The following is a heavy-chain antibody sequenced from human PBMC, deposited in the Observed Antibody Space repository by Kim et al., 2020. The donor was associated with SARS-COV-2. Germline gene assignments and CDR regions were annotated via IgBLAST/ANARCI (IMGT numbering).Heavy chain of an antibody. CDR1: GFTFSDYA. CDR2: LSGSGPYM. D-gene: IGHD1-26*01. V-gene: IGHV3-23*01. Sequence: GGSLRLSCAAAGFTFSDYAMSWVRQAPGKGLEWVAGLSGSGPYMYYGPSVKGRFTISRDNYKKTLYLQMNSLRVEDTALYYCVKDGIASDPASSGWHVLADYWGQGTRVTVSS. J-gene: IGHJ4*01. CDR3: VKDGIASDPASSGWHVLADY.